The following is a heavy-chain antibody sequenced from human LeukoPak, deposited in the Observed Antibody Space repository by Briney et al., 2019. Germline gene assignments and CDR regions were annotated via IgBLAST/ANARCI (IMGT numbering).Heavy chain of an antibody. D-gene: IGHD3-9*01. J-gene: IGHJ4*02. V-gene: IGHV3-23*01. CDR2: ISGSGGST. Sequence: LPGGSLRLSCAASGFTFSSYAMSWVRQAPGKGLEWVSAISGSGGSTYYADSVKGRYTISRDNSKNTLYLQMNSLRAEDTAVYYCAKDALPPLSYYDILTGYYPLDYWGQGTLVTVSS. CDR1: GFTFSSYA. CDR3: AKDALPPLSYYDILTGYYPLDY.